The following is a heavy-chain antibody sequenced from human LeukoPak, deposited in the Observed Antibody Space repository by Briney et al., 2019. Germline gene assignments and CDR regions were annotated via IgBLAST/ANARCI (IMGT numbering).Heavy chain of an antibody. J-gene: IGHJ3*02. CDR2: ISGSGGST. CDR3: ARDGLHYDYGDPRLAFDI. Sequence: GGSLRLSCAASGFTFSTYAMSWVRQAPGKGLEWVSAISGSGGSTYYADSVKGRFTISRDYSKNTLYLQMNSLRAEDTAVYYCARDGLHYDYGDPRLAFDIWGQGTMVTVSS. D-gene: IGHD4-17*01. V-gene: IGHV3-23*01. CDR1: GFTFSTYA.